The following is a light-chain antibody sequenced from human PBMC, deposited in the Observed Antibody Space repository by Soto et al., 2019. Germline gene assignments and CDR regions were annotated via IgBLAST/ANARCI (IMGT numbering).Light chain of an antibody. CDR1: QSISSW. CDR3: QQYNNYATWT. Sequence: DIQMTQSPCTLSASVGYRFTITCRASQSISSWLALYQQKPGKAPKLLIYDASSLQRGVPSRFSGSGSGTEFTLTISSLQPDDFATYYCQQYNNYATWTFGQGTKVDIK. J-gene: IGKJ1*01. CDR2: DAS. V-gene: IGKV1-5*01.